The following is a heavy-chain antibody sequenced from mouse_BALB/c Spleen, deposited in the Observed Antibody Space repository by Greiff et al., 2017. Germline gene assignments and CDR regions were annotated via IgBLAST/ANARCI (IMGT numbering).Heavy chain of an antibody. CDR3: ARDDGYDGGAY. CDR2: INPSTGYT. CDR1: GYTFTSYW. V-gene: IGHV1-7*01. Sequence: QVQLQQSGAELAKPGASVKMSCKASGYTFTSYWMHWVKQRPGQGLEWIGYINPSTGYTEYNQKFKDKATLTADKSSSTAYMQLSSLTSEDSAVYYCARDDGYDGGAYWGQGTLVTVSA. D-gene: IGHD2-2*01. J-gene: IGHJ3*01.